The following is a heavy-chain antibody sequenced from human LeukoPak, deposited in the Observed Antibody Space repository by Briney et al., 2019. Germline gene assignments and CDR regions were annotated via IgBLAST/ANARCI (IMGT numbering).Heavy chain of an antibody. Sequence: GGSLRLSCAASGFTFSSYAMSWVRQAPGKGLDWVSAISGSGGSTYYADSVKGRFTISRDNSKNTLYLQMNSLRAEDTAVYYFAKDLAATYYYYSGMDVWGQGTTVTVSS. V-gene: IGHV3-23*01. CDR2: ISGSGGST. D-gene: IGHD2-15*01. J-gene: IGHJ6*02. CDR1: GFTFSSYA. CDR3: AKDLAATYYYYSGMDV.